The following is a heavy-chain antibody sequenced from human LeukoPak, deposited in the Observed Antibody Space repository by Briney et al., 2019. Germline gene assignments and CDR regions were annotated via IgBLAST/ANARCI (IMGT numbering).Heavy chain of an antibody. V-gene: IGHV3-23*01. CDR1: GFTFSSYA. J-gene: IGHJ4*02. CDR2: ISGSGGST. CDR3: AKDLRVVAPYSSGWYGY. Sequence: PGGSLRLSCAASGFTFSSYAMSWVRQAPGKGLEWVSAISGSGGSTYYADSVKGRFTISRANSKNTLYLQMNSLRAEDTAVYYCAKDLRVVAPYSSGWYGYWGQGTLVTVSS. D-gene: IGHD6-19*01.